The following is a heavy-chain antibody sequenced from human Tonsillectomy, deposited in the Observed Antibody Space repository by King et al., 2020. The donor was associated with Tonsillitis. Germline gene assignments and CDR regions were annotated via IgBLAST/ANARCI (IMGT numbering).Heavy chain of an antibody. CDR3: ARGGGTIFGVIVSDSYYYYMDV. CDR2: INHSGST. CDR1: GGSFSGYS. D-gene: IGHD3-3*01. Sequence: VQLQQWGARLLKPSETLSLTCAVYGGSFSGYSWTWLRQPPGKGLEWIGEINHSGSTNYNPSLKSRVTISVDTSKNQFSLTLGSVTAADTAVYYCARGGGTIFGVIVSDSYYYYMDVWGKGTTVTVSS. V-gene: IGHV4-34*01. J-gene: IGHJ6*03.